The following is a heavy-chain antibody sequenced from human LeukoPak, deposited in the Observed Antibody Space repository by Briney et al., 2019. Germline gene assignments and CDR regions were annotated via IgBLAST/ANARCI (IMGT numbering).Heavy chain of an antibody. CDR1: GYTFNGYY. CDR3: ASLNCNNGVCYNFDY. D-gene: IGHD2-8*01. J-gene: IGHJ4*02. Sequence: ASVKVSCKASGYTFNGYYIHWVRQAPGQGLEWMGWINPNSGGTNYAQKFQGRVTMTSDTSINTAYMELSRLRSDDTAMYYCASLNCNNGVCYNFDYWGQGTLVTVSS. CDR2: INPNSGGT. V-gene: IGHV1-2*02.